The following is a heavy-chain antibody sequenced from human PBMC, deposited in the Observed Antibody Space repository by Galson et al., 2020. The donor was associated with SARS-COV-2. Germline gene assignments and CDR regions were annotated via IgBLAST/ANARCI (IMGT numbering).Heavy chain of an antibody. CDR3: ARVRSDSSSWYEAWFENDYYYYMDV. D-gene: IGHD6-13*01. CDR2: IYYSGST. CDR1: GGSISSYY. Sequence: SETLSLTCTVSGGSISSYYWSWIRQPPGKGLEWIGYIYYSGSTNYNPSLKSRVTISVDTSKNQFSLKLSSVTAADTAVYYCARVRSDSSSWYEAWFENDYYYYMDVWGKGTTVTISS. V-gene: IGHV4-59*01. J-gene: IGHJ6*03.